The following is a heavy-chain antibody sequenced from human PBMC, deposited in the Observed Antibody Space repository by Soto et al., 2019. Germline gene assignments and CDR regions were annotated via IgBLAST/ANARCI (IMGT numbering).Heavy chain of an antibody. J-gene: IGHJ3*02. CDR1: GCTFRRYA. V-gene: IGHV1-69*06. CDR2: IIPIFGTA. D-gene: IGHD3-9*01. Sequence: GASVQVSCQASGCTFRRYAISWVRQAPGQGLEWMGGIIPIFGTANYAQKFHGRVTITADKSTSTAYMELSSLRSEDTAVYYCARRLYDILTVYSQVPLFDIWGQGTMVTVSS. CDR3: ARRLYDILTVYSQVPLFDI.